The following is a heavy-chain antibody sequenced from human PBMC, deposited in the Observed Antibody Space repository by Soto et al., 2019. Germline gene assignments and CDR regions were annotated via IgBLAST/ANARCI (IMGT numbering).Heavy chain of an antibody. CDR2: IYDSGST. J-gene: IGHJ5*02. V-gene: IGHV4-59*01. Sequence: SETLSLTCIVSGGSINTFYWSWIRQPPGKGLEWIGYIYDSGSTYYNPSLKSRVTTSLDTSKKQFYLNLTSVTAADTAVYYCAREADPLFWSGPRCYGGWFDAWGQGTLVTVSS. CDR3: AREADPLFWSGPRCYGGWFDA. CDR1: GGSINTFY. D-gene: IGHD3-3*01.